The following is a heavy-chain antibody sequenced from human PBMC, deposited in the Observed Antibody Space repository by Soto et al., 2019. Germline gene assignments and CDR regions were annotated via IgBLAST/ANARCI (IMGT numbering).Heavy chain of an antibody. V-gene: IGHV3-30-3*01. CDR1: GFTFSSYA. J-gene: IGHJ5*02. CDR3: ARRYKDGRRDCISTSCLFDP. CDR2: ISYDGSNK. Sequence: QVQLVESGGGVVQPGRSLRLSCAASGFTFSSYAMHWVRQAPGKGLECVAVISYDGSNKYYADSVKGRFTISRDNSKNTXYXXMNSLRAEDTAVYYCARRYKDGRRDCISTSCLFDPWGQGTLVTVSS. D-gene: IGHD2-2*01.